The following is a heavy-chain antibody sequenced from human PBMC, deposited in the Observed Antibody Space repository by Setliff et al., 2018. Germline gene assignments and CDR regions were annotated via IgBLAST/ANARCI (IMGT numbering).Heavy chain of an antibody. CDR1: GYTLSTHY. Sequence: ASVKVSCKASGYTLSTHYMHWVRQAPGQGLEWMGLINPSGESTVYAEKLQGRVSMTRDTSTNTVYMDLESLKSGDTAIYYCARGIIAYASWAPNKHAYYYYMDVWGNGTTVTVSS. J-gene: IGHJ6*03. V-gene: IGHV1-46*01. CDR2: INPSGEST. D-gene: IGHD2-2*01. CDR3: ARGIIAYASWAPNKHAYYYYMDV.